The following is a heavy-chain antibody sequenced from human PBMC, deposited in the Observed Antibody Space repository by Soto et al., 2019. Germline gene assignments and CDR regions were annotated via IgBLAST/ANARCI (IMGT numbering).Heavy chain of an antibody. CDR1: GGSISSYY. J-gene: IGHJ6*02. D-gene: IGHD3-10*01. Sequence: QVQLQESGPGLVKPSETLSLSCTVSGGSISSYYWSWFRQSPGKRMEWIGYVHHSWGSSYNPSLQSRVAISLDTSKRQFPLTVTSVTATDTAVYYCARQGFGPLHGLVDVWGQGTTVTVSS. V-gene: IGHV4-59*08. CDR2: VHHSWGS. CDR3: ARQGFGPLHGLVDV.